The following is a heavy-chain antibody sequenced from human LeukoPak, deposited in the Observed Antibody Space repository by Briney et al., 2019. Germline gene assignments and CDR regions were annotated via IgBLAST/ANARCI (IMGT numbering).Heavy chain of an antibody. CDR1: GFTFSSYA. CDR2: ISYDGSNK. Sequence: GGSLRLSCAASGFTFSSYAMHWVRQAPGKGLEWVAVISYDGSNKYYADSVKGRFTISRDNSKNTLYLQMNSLRAEDTAVYYCAREGSGGSYYGVDYWGQGTLVTVSS. D-gene: IGHD1-26*01. V-gene: IGHV3-30-3*01. J-gene: IGHJ4*02. CDR3: AREGSGGSYYGVDY.